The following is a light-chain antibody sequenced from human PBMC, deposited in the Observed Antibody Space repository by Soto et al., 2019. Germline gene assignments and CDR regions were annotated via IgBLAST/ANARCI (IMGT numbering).Light chain of an antibody. CDR3: HQYYSTPWT. CDR1: QSILYSSNNKNY. V-gene: IGKV4-1*01. CDR2: WAS. Sequence: DIVMTQSPDSLAVSLGERATLNCKSSQSILYSSNNKNYLAWYQFKPGQPPKLLIYWASTRESGVPDRFSGSGSGTDFTLTISSLQAEDVAVYYCHQYYSTPWTFGQGTKVEIK. J-gene: IGKJ1*01.